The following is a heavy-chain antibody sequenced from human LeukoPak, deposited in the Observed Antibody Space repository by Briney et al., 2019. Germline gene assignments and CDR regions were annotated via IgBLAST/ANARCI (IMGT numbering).Heavy chain of an antibody. Sequence: HPGGSLRLSCAASGFTFSSYWMSWVRQAPGKGLEWVANIKQDGSEKYYVDSVKGRFTISRDNAKNSLYLQMNSLRAEDTAVYYCARARYSSGWPYYYYGMDVWGQGTTVTVSS. CDR1: GFTFSSYW. J-gene: IGHJ6*02. V-gene: IGHV3-7*03. D-gene: IGHD6-19*01. CDR3: ARARYSSGWPYYYYGMDV. CDR2: IKQDGSEK.